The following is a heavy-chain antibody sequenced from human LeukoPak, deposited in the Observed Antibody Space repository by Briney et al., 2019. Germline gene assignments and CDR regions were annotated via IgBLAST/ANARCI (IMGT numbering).Heavy chain of an antibody. V-gene: IGHV1-18*01. CDR3: ARVPGSYYLNDAFDI. CDR2: TSSQKGNT. CDR1: GYTFSNSG. D-gene: IGHD1-26*01. J-gene: IGHJ3*02. Sequence: ASVKVSCKASGYTFSNSGFSWVRQAPGQGLEYMGWTSSQKGNTKHAQKFQGRVTMTTDTSTSTAYMVLGSLTSDDTAVYYCARVPGSYYLNDAFDIWGQGTMVTVSS.